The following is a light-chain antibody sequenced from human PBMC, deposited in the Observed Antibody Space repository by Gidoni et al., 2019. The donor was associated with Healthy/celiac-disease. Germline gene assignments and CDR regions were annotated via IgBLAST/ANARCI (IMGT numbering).Light chain of an antibody. V-gene: IGKV1-39*01. CDR2: AAS. CDR3: QQSYSTLSLT. Sequence: DIQMTQSQSSLSASVGDRVTITCRASQSISSYLNWYQQKPGKAPKLLIYAASSLQSGVPSRFSGSGSGTEFTLTISSLQPEDFATYYCQQSYSTLSLTFGGGTKVEIK. J-gene: IGKJ4*01. CDR1: QSISSY.